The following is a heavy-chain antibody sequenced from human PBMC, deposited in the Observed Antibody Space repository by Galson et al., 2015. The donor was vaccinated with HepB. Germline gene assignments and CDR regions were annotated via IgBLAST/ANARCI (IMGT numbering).Heavy chain of an antibody. CDR2: IFRDGGNT. J-gene: IGHJ4*02. D-gene: IGHD5-24*01. CDR1: GFTFGNYA. CDR3: AKDRVRDGRWSYDY. Sequence: SLRLSCAASGFTFGNYAMSWFRQAPGPGLEWLSAIFRDGGNTFYADSVKGRFTLYRDNAKNTLVLQMNGLRAEDTAIYYCAKDRVRDGRWSYDYWGQGTLVTVSS. V-gene: IGHV3-23*01.